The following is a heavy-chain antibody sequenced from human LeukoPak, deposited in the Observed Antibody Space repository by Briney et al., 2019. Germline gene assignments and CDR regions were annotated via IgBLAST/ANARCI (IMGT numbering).Heavy chain of an antibody. CDR2: IYYSGST. Sequence: PSETLSLTCTVSGGSISSYYWSWIRQPPGKGLEWIGYIYYSGSTNYNPSLKSRVTISVDTSKNQFSLKLSSVTAADTAVYYCARLPAAIGAFDIWGQGTMVTVSS. D-gene: IGHD2-2*01. CDR1: GGSISSYY. J-gene: IGHJ3*02. CDR3: ARLPAAIGAFDI. V-gene: IGHV4-59*08.